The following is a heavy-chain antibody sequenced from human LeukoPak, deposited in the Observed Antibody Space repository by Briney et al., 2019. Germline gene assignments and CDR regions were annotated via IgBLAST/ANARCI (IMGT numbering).Heavy chain of an antibody. V-gene: IGHV4-59*12. CDR2: SHYTGNT. J-gene: IGHJ4*02. Sequence: SETLSLTCAVSGGSISNYYWSWIRQPPGKGLEWIGCSHYTGNTNHNPSLKSRVTISVDTPKNQFSLRLSSVTAADTAVYYCARRGNFDYWGQGTLVTVSS. CDR1: GGSISNYY. CDR3: ARRGNFDY. D-gene: IGHD3-10*01.